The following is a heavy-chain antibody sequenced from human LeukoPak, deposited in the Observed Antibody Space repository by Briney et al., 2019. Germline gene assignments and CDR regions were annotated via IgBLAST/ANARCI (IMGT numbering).Heavy chain of an antibody. CDR3: ARVRDIVVVPAAMFDY. CDR2: IKQDGSEK. Sequence: GGSLRLSCAASGFTFSSYWMSWVRQAPGKGLEWVANIKQDGSEKYYVDSVKGRFTISRDNAKNSLYLQMNSLRAEDTAVYSCARVRDIVVVPAAMFDYCGQGTLVTVSS. V-gene: IGHV3-7*01. D-gene: IGHD2-2*01. CDR1: GFTFSSYW. J-gene: IGHJ4*02.